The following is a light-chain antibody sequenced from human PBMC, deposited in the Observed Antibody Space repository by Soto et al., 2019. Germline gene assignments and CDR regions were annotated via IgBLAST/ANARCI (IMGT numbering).Light chain of an antibody. CDR3: LLAYSGDRRI. CDR2: DTS. Sequence: QAVVTQAPSLTVSPGGTVSITCGSSTGAVTSGHDPYWFQQKPGQAPRPLIYDTSETHSWTPGRFSGSLRGGKAALTLADAQPDEEADYCCLLAYSGDRRIFGGGTKVTVL. CDR1: TGAVTSGHD. J-gene: IGLJ2*01. V-gene: IGLV7-46*01.